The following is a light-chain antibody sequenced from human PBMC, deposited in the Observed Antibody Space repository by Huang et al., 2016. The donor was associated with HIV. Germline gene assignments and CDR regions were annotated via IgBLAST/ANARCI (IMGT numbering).Light chain of an antibody. Sequence: DIQMTKYPSSLSASVGDRISLTCRASQTISTFLNWYQQQPGKAPKLRIYDASNLQSGVSSRFSGTGSGTHFTLTVTGLQPDDFATYFCQQTSSVPLTFGGGTRVE. CDR1: QTISTF. CDR2: DAS. V-gene: IGKV1-39*01. CDR3: QQTSSVPLT. J-gene: IGKJ4*01.